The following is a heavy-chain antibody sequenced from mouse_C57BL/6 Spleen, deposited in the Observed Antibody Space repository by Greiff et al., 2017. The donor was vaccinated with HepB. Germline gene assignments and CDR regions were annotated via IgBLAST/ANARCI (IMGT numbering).Heavy chain of an antibody. J-gene: IGHJ4*01. CDR3: ATYYYGSSYKDYYAMDY. CDR2: IWSGGST. Sequence: VKLMESGPGLVQPSQSLSITCTVSGFSLTSYGVHWVRQSPGKGLEWLGVIWSGGSTDYNAAFISRLSISKDNSKSQVFFKMNSLQADDTAIYYCATYYYGSSYKDYYAMDYWGQGTSVTVSS. V-gene: IGHV2-2*01. CDR1: GFSLTSYG. D-gene: IGHD1-1*01.